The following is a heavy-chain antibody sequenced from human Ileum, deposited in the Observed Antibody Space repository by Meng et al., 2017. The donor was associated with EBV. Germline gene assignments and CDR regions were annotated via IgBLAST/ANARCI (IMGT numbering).Heavy chain of an antibody. D-gene: IGHD3-10*01. CDR2: IIPALGTP. Sequence: QVQLVESGPGVNKPGSSVKGSCKSSGSTFSVYGITWVRQAPGQGLEWMGGIIPALGTPKYARKFQDRLTITADKSTSTGYMELHSLTSNDTAVYFCARGTGADYWGQGTLVTVSS. J-gene: IGHJ4*02. CDR1: GSTFSVYG. V-gene: IGHV1-69*06. CDR3: ARGTGADY.